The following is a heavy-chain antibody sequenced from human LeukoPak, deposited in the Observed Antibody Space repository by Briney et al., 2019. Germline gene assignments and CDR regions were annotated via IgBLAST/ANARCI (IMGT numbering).Heavy chain of an antibody. CDR1: GSSISSAYF. CDR2: IYHSGST. CDR3: ARSAYFDSSVYPDC. J-gene: IGHJ4*02. D-gene: IGHD3-22*01. Sequence: SETLSLTCLFFGSSISSAYFGGWIRQPPGKGLEWIGSIYHSGSTYYNPSLKSRVTILVDTSKNHFSLKPRSVTAADAAGYYVARSAYFDSSVYPDCWGKGTLVTVSS. V-gene: IGHV4-38-2*01.